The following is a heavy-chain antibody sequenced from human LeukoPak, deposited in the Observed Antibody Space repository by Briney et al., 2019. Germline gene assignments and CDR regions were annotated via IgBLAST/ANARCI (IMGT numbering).Heavy chain of an antibody. V-gene: IGHV3-23*01. CDR2: MIGRGDT. Sequence: GGSLRLSCVASGFNFGNFAVTWVRQAPGKGLEWVSGMIGRGDTYYADSVKGRFTMSRDNSRTTLYLQMNSLRFEDTAIYYCAKDMHYNDGRWEFDPWGQGTLVTVSS. CDR1: GFNFGNFA. J-gene: IGHJ5*02. D-gene: IGHD5-24*01. CDR3: AKDMHYNDGRWEFDP.